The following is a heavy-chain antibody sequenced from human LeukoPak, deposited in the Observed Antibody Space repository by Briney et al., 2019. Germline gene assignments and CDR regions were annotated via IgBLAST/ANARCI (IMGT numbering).Heavy chain of an antibody. J-gene: IGHJ4*02. Sequence: ASLKVSCKASGYTFTGPYIHWMRQAPGQGLEWMGWINPNSGGTKYAKKFQGRVTMTRDTSTSTAYMELSGLRPDDTAAYYCARVEYCTRGVCINYDLWGQGTLVTVSS. CDR3: ARVEYCTRGVCINYDL. CDR1: GYTFTGPY. V-gene: IGHV1-2*02. D-gene: IGHD2-8*01. CDR2: INPNSGGT.